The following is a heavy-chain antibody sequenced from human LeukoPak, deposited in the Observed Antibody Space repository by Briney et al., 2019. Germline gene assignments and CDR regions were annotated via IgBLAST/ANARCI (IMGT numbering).Heavy chain of an antibody. J-gene: IGHJ4*02. D-gene: IGHD7-27*01. V-gene: IGHV1-2*02. Sequence: ASVKVSCKASGYTFTGSYMHWVRQAPGQGIEWMGWIHPGRGDTNIAQKFQGRVSLTRDMSISTAYMELSRLTSDDTAVYYCARDHNWGPDYWGQGTLVSVSS. CDR3: ARDHNWGPDY. CDR2: IHPGRGDT. CDR1: GYTFTGSY.